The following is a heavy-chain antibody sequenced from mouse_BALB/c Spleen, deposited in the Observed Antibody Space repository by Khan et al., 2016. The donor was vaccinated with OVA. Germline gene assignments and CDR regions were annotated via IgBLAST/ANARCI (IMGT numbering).Heavy chain of an antibody. CDR3: ARSNYGNFAY. J-gene: IGHJ3*01. V-gene: IGHV5-9*03. Sequence: EVELVESGGGLVKPGGSLKLSCAASGFTFSSYTMSWIRQTPEKRLEWVATISSGGDNTYYPDSVKGRFTISRDNAKNNLYLQMSSLRSEDTALYDCARSNYGNFAYWGLGTLVTVSA. CDR2: ISSGGDNT. D-gene: IGHD2-1*01. CDR1: GFTFSSYT.